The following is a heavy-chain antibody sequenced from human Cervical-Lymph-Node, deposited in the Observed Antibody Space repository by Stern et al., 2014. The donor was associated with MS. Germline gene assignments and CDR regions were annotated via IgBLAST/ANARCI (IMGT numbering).Heavy chain of an antibody. CDR1: GGSFSGYY. CDR2: INHSGST. Sequence: QVQLQQWGAGLLKPSETLSLTCAVSGGSFSGYYWSWIRQPPGKGLEWIWEINHSGSTDYNSSLKRRITISVDSSKNQFSLKLRSVTAADTGVYYCASYNWNDEKGWFDPWGQGTQVTVSS. J-gene: IGHJ5*02. D-gene: IGHD1-20*01. V-gene: IGHV4-34*01. CDR3: ASYNWNDEKGWFDP.